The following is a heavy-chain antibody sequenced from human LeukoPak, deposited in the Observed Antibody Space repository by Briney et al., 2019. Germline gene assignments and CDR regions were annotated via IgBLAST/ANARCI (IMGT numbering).Heavy chain of an antibody. CDR1: GGSISSYY. J-gene: IGHJ4*02. CDR3: AREKLGFDY. Sequence: ASETLSLTCTVSGGSISSYYWSWIRQPPGKGLEWIGYIYYSGSTNYNPSLKSRVTISVDTSKNQSSLKLSSVTAADTAVYYCAREKLGFDYWGQGTLVTVSS. CDR2: IYYSGST. D-gene: IGHD7-27*01. V-gene: IGHV4-59*01.